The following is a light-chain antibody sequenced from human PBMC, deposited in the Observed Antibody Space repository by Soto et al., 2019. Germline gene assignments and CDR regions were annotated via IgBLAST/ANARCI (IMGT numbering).Light chain of an antibody. J-gene: IGLJ3*02. V-gene: IGLV2-14*01. CDR2: EVR. CDR3: CSYTISATLV. CDR1: TNDIGGYNY. Sequence: QSVLTQPASVSGSPGQSITISCSGTTNDIGGYNYVSWYQHHPGKVPKVIIYEVRNRPSGVSNRFSGSKSGSTASLTISGLQAEDEADYYCCSYTISATLVFGGGTKVTVL.